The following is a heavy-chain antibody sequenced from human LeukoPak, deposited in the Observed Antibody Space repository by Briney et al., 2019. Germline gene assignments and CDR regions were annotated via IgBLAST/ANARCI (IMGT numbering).Heavy chain of an antibody. CDR2: LSRDGANT. V-gene: IGHV3-23*01. D-gene: IGHD6-19*01. Sequence: PGWALRLSFLCCGSTFITCALTWVRQAPCKGLDGVSPLSRDGANTYDADSAKGRFTISRDNANNLLYLQMDSLRAEDTAVYYCAKPTMAVAGTDWIDAFDIWGQGTMVTVSS. CDR3: AKPTMAVAGTDWIDAFDI. J-gene: IGHJ3*02. CDR1: GSTFITCA.